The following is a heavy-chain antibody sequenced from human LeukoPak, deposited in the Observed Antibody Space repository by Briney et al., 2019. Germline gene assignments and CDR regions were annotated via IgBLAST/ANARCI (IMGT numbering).Heavy chain of an antibody. D-gene: IGHD6-6*01. V-gene: IGHV4-61*02. CDR3: ARGFEYSTSSRLGYCYFYMDA. CDR2: IDASGNP. CDR1: GDSISSGSYY. Sequence: SASLSLTCTVSGDSISSGSYYWSWIRQPAGKGLERIGRIDASGNPNYNSSLWRRLPMSVDTSKNQFSLHLRFVTAADTAVFYCARGFEYSTSSRLGYCYFYMDAWGIGTTVTVSS. J-gene: IGHJ6*03.